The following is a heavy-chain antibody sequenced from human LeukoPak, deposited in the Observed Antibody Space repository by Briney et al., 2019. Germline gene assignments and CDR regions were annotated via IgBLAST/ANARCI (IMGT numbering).Heavy chain of an antibody. Sequence: SETLSLTCTVSGGSISSYYWSWIRQPPGKGLEWVGDIYYGGSTNYNPSLKSRVTISVDTSKNQFSLKLSSVTAADTAVYYCARGAIRWFGELLRWFDPWGQGTLVTVSS. V-gene: IGHV4-59*08. CDR1: GGSISSYY. CDR3: ARGAIRWFGELLRWFDP. J-gene: IGHJ5*02. CDR2: IYYGGST. D-gene: IGHD3-10*01.